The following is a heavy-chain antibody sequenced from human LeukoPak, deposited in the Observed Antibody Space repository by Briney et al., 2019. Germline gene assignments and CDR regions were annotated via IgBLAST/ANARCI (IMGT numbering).Heavy chain of an antibody. V-gene: IGHV3-23*01. J-gene: IGHJ4*02. Sequence: GGSLRLSCTVSGFTFSTYAMGWVRQAPGKGLEWVSSISGNSGRTYYADSVKGRFSISRDNSNNTLYLQMNSLRAEDAAVYYCAKSTSSWERVDYWGQGTLVTVSS. CDR1: GFTFSTYA. D-gene: IGHD6-13*01. CDR2: ISGNSGRT. CDR3: AKSTSSWERVDY.